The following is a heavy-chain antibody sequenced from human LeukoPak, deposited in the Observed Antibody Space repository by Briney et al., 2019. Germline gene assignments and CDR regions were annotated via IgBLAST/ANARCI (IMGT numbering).Heavy chain of an antibody. V-gene: IGHV3-9*03. CDR1: GFTFDDYA. CDR3: AKIAAAGYFDY. D-gene: IGHD6-13*01. J-gene: IGHJ4*02. CDR2: ISWNSGSI. Sequence: PGGSLRLSCAASGFTFDDYAMHWVRHAPGKGLEWVSGISWNSGSIGYADSVKGRFTISRDNAKNSLYLQMNSLRAEDMALYYCAKIAAAGYFDYWGQGTLVTVSS.